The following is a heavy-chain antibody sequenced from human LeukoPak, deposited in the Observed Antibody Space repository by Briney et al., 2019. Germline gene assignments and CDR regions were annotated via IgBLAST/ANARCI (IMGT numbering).Heavy chain of an antibody. V-gene: IGHV3-23*01. CDR3: AKDRLSSYGPSGYYYGMDV. D-gene: IGHD5-18*01. CDR2: ISGSGGST. CDR1: GFTFSSYA. Sequence: GGSLRLSCAASGFTFSSYAMSWVRQAPGKGLEWVSAISGSGGSTYYADSVKGRFTISRDNSKNTLYLQMNSLRVEDTAVYYCAKDRLSSYGPSGYYYGMDVWGQGTTVTVSS. J-gene: IGHJ6*02.